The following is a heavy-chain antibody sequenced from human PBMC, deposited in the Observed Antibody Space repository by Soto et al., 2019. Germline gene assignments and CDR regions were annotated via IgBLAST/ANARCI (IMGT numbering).Heavy chain of an antibody. V-gene: IGHV6-1*01. Sequence: KQSQTLSLTCAISGDSVSSNIAAWNWIRQSPSRGLEWLGRTYYRSRWYNDYAVSVRGRITINPDTSKNQFSLHLNSLTPDDTAVYYCARDLSGLFVYWGQGALVTVSS. J-gene: IGHJ4*02. CDR1: GDSVSSNIAA. D-gene: IGHD3-10*02. CDR3: ARDLSGLFVY. CDR2: TYYRSRWYN.